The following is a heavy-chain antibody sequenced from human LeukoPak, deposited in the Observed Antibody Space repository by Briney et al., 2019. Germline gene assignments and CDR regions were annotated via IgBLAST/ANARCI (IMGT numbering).Heavy chain of an antibody. Sequence: ASVKVSCKASGYTFTSYGISWVRQAPGQGLEWMARISAYNGNTNYAQKLQGRVTMTTDTSTSTAYMELRSLRSDDTAVYYCARAKEYYYDSSGYYDAFDIWGQGTMVTVSS. J-gene: IGHJ3*02. CDR1: GYTFTSYG. CDR3: ARAKEYYYDSSGYYDAFDI. V-gene: IGHV1-18*01. D-gene: IGHD3-22*01. CDR2: ISAYNGNT.